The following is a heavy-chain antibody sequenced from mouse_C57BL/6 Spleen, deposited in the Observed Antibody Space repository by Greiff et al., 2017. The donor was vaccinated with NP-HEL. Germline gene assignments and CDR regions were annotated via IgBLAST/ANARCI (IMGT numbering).Heavy chain of an antibody. D-gene: IGHD4-1*01. CDR1: GFTFSDYG. CDR2: ISSGSSTI. CDR3: ARETGKGYWYFDV. Sequence: VQLKESGGGLVKPGGSLKLSCAASGFTFSDYGMHWVRQAPEKGLEWVAYISSGSSTIYYADTVKGRFTIYRDNAKKTLFLQMTSLRAEDTAMYYCARETGKGYWYFDVWGTGTTVTVAS. V-gene: IGHV5-17*01. J-gene: IGHJ1*03.